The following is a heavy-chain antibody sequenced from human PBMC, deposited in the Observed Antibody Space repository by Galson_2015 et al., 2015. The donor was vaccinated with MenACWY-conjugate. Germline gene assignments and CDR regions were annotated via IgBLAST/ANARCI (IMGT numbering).Heavy chain of an antibody. Sequence: QSGAEVKKPGESLKISCKTTGYSFTTYWIAWVRQMPGKGLEWMGPISPGDSNTRYSPSFQGQVTISADKSINTAYLQWSSLRVWDTAMYYCARHPPGGRGMDVWGQGTTVTVSS. J-gene: IGHJ6*02. CDR2: ISPGDSNT. V-gene: IGHV5-51*01. CDR1: GYSFTTYW. CDR3: ARHPPGGRGMDV. D-gene: IGHD1-26*01.